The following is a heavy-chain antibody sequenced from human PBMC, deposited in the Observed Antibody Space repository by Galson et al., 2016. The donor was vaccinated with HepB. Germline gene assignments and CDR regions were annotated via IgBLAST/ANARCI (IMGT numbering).Heavy chain of an antibody. CDR1: GFTFSSYG. J-gene: IGHJ6*02. Sequence: SLRLSCAASGFTFSSYGMYWVRQAPGKVLEWVAVISYDGRNKYYADSVKGRFTISRDNSKNPLYLQMSSLRAEETAVYYCAKDEFLEGDYYYYGMDVWGQGTTVTVSS. V-gene: IGHV3-30*18. D-gene: IGHD3-3*01. CDR2: ISYDGRNK. CDR3: AKDEFLEGDYYYYGMDV.